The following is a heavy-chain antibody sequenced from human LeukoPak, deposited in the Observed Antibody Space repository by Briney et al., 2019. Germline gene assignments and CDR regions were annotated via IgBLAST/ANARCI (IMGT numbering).Heavy chain of an antibody. CDR1: GYTFTAYY. D-gene: IGHD5-24*01. CDR2: INSNSGDT. J-gene: IGHJ4*02. Sequence: ASVKVSCKASGYTFTAYYLHWVRQAPRQGLEWMGWINSNSGDTNYAQNFQGRVTMTRDTSINTAYMELSSLRSGDAAIYYCTRGGDGTRRDFDYWGRGTLVTVSS. CDR3: TRGGDGTRRDFDY. V-gene: IGHV1-2*02.